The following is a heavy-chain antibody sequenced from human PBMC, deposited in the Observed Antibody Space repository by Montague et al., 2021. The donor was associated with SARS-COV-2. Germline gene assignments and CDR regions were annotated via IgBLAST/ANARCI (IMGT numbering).Heavy chain of an antibody. CDR1: GGSVGSSHYY. Sequence: SETLSLTCTVSGGSVGSSHYYWAWIRQPPGKGLEWIGTIYYSGSTYYNPSPRSRVTIDVDASTNQFSLKLHSVTAADTAVYFCARGLYNWNYERWFDTRGQGTLVTVSS. J-gene: IGHJ5*02. CDR2: IYYSGST. D-gene: IGHD1-7*01. CDR3: ARGLYNWNYERWFDT. V-gene: IGHV4-39*01.